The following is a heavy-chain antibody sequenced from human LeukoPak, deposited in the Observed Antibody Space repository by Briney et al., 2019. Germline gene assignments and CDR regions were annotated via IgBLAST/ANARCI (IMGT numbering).Heavy chain of an antibody. D-gene: IGHD3-22*01. V-gene: IGHV4-30-4*08. J-gene: IGHJ3*02. CDR1: GGSISSGDYY. Sequence: SQTLSLTCTVSGGSISSGDYYWSWIRQPPGKGLEWIGYIYYSGSTYYNPSLKSRVTISVDTSKNQFSLKLSSVTAADTAVYYCARDPDLSPGYYFEGLDIWGQGTMVTVSS. CDR2: IYYSGST. CDR3: ARDPDLSPGYYFEGLDI.